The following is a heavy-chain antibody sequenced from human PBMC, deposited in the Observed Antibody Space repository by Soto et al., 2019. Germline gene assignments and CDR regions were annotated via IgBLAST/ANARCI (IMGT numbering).Heavy chain of an antibody. Sequence: SETLSLTCTVSGGSISSYYWSWIRQPAGKGLEWIGRIYTSGSTNYNPSLKSRVTMSVDTSKNQFSLKLSSVTAADTAVYYCAGDRELTGTTLVRWFDPWGQGTLVTVSS. D-gene: IGHD1-7*01. CDR1: GGSISSYY. CDR3: AGDRELTGTTLVRWFDP. V-gene: IGHV4-4*07. J-gene: IGHJ5*02. CDR2: IYTSGST.